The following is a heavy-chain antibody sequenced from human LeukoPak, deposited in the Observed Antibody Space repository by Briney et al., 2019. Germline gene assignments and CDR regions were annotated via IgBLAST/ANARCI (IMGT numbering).Heavy chain of an antibody. Sequence: SETLSLTCAVYGGSFSGYYWSWIRQPPGKGLEWIGEIDHSGSTNYNPSLKSRVTISVDTSKNQFSLKLSSVTAADTAVYYCARGKRGYSSSWYDYWGQGTLVTVSS. D-gene: IGHD6-13*01. CDR1: GGSFSGYY. V-gene: IGHV4-34*01. J-gene: IGHJ4*02. CDR3: ARGKRGYSSSWYDY. CDR2: IDHSGST.